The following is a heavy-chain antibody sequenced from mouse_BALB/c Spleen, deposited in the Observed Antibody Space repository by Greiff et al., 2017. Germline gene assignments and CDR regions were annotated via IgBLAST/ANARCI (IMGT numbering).Heavy chain of an antibody. V-gene: IGHV1-5*01. J-gene: IGHJ2*01. D-gene: IGHD2-4*01. CDR1: GYTFTSYW. CDR2: IYPGNSDT. CDR3: TRGGLRGAMDY. Sequence: VQLQQSGTVLARPGASVKMSCKASGYTFTSYWMHWVKQRPGQGLEWIGAIYPGNSDTSYNQKFKGKAKLTAVTSTSTAYMELSSLTNEDSAVYYCTRGGLRGAMDYWGQGTTLTVSS.